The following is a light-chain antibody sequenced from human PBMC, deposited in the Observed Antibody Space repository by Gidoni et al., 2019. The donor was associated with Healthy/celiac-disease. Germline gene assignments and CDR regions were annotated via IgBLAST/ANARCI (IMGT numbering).Light chain of an antibody. CDR3: QQSYSTSIT. Sequence: DIQMTQSPSSLSASVGDRVTITCRARQSISSYLNWYQQKPGKAPKILIYAASSFQSGVPSRCSGSGSGTDFTLTISSLQPEDFATYYCQQSYSTSITFGQXTRLEIK. J-gene: IGKJ5*01. CDR1: QSISSY. CDR2: AAS. V-gene: IGKV1-39*01.